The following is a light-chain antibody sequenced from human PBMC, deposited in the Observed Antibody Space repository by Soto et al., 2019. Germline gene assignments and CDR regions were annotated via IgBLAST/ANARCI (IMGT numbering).Light chain of an antibody. J-gene: IGLJ2*01. CDR2: RDN. V-gene: IGLV1-47*01. Sequence: QSVLTQPPSVSGTPGQRVNISCSGSSSNIGRNYVYWYHQFPGPAPKLLIYRDNERPSGVPDRFSGSKSGTSASLAISGLRSWDEADYHCATWDDSLGGPVFGGGTKLTVL. CDR3: ATWDDSLGGPV. CDR1: SSNIGRNY.